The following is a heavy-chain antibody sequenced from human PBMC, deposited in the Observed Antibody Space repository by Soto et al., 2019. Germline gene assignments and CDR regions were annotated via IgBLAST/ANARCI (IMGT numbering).Heavy chain of an antibody. CDR3: ARSVGGSSSYYFDY. CDR2: IIPILGIA. J-gene: IGHJ4*02. Sequence: SAEVSCKESGGTFSSYTISWVRQAPGQGLEWMGRIIPILGIANYAQKFQGRVTITADKSTSTAYMELSSLRSEDTAVYYCARSVGGSSSYYFDYWGQGTLVTVSS. V-gene: IGHV1-69*02. CDR1: GGTFSSYT. D-gene: IGHD6-6*01.